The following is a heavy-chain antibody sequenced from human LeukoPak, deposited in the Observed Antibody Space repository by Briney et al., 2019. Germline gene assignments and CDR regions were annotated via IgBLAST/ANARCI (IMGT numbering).Heavy chain of an antibody. Sequence: SGGSLRLSCAASGFTFDDYGMSWVRQAPGKGLEWVSGINWNGGSTGYADSVKGRFTISRDNAKNSLYLQMNSLRAEDTAVYYCARDQGFSYYFYYMDVWGKGTTVTVSS. J-gene: IGHJ6*03. CDR1: GFTFDDYG. V-gene: IGHV3-20*04. CDR3: ARDQGFSYYFYYMDV. CDR2: INWNGGST. D-gene: IGHD3-3*01.